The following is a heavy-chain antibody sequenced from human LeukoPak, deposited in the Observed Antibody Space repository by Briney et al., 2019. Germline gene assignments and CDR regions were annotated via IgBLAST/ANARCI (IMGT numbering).Heavy chain of an antibody. J-gene: IGHJ4*02. D-gene: IGHD3-10*01. Sequence: SETLSLTCTVSGGSISSSSYYWSWIRQPPGKGLEWIGYIYYSGSTNYNPSLKSRVTISVDTSKNQFSLKLSSVTAADTAVYYCARGTNYYGSGSYYSYYFDYWGQGTLVTVSS. CDR1: GGSISSSSYY. CDR2: IYYSGST. CDR3: ARGTNYYGSGSYYSYYFDY. V-gene: IGHV4-61*01.